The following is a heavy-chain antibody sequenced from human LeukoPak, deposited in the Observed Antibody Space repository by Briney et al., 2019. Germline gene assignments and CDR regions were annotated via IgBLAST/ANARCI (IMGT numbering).Heavy chain of an antibody. CDR3: ARDGQWLLPASYFDY. CDR1: GGSISSYY. D-gene: IGHD6-19*01. CDR2: IYTSGST. Sequence: SETLSLTCTVSGGSISSYYWSWIRQPAGKGLEWIGRIYTSGSTNYNPSLKSRVTMSVDTSKNQFSLKLSSVTAADTAVYYCARDGQWLLPASYFDYWGQGTLATVSP. V-gene: IGHV4-4*07. J-gene: IGHJ4*02.